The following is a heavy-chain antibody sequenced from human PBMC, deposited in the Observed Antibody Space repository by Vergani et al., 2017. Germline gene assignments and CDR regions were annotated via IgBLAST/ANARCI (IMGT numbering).Heavy chain of an antibody. CDR3: ARGRGGSGSYAHYYYMDV. D-gene: IGHD3-10*01. Sequence: QVQLQQWGAGLLKPSETLSLTSAVYGGSFSGYYWSWIRQPPGKGLEWIGEIHHSGSTNYNPSLKSRVTISVDTSKNQFSLKLSSVTAADTAVYYCARGRGGSGSYAHYYYMDVWGKGTTVTVSS. V-gene: IGHV4-34*01. CDR2: IHHSGST. CDR1: GGSFSGYY. J-gene: IGHJ6*03.